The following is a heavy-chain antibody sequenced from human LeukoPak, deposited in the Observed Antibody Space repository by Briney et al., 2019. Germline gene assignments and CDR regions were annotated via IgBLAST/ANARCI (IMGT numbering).Heavy chain of an antibody. CDR3: ARVYSTIYGDYGDY. D-gene: IGHD4-17*01. CDR1: GFTFSSYS. J-gene: IGHJ4*02. V-gene: IGHV3-48*01. Sequence: GGSLRLSCAASGFTFSSYSMNWVRQAPGKGLEWVSYVSSSSSTIYYADSVKGRFTISRDNAKNSLYLQMNSLRAEDTAAYYCARVYSTIYGDYGDYWGQGTLVTVSS. CDR2: VSSSSSTI.